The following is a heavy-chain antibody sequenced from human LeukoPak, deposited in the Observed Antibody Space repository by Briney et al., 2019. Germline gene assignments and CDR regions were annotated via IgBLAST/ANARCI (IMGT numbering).Heavy chain of an antibody. CDR1: GGSISRYY. CDR3: ATQSRYCSSTSCYPGQDY. CDR2: INHSGST. J-gene: IGHJ4*02. V-gene: IGHV4-34*01. D-gene: IGHD2-2*01. Sequence: SETLSLTCTVSGGSISRYYWSWIRQPPGKGLEWIGEINHSGSTNYNPSLKSRVTISVDTSKNQFSLKLSSVTAVDTAVYYCATQSRYCSSTSCYPGQDYWGQGTLVTVSS.